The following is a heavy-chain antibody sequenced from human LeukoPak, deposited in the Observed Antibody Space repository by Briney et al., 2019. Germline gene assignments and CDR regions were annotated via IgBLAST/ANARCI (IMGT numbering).Heavy chain of an antibody. D-gene: IGHD2-21*02. J-gene: IGHJ3*02. CDR3: ARSDWYLRGDVFEI. V-gene: IGHV4-38-2*02. Sequence: PSETLSLTCTVSGSSISSDYYWGWLRQPPGKGLEWIGNIFHTGSTYYNPSLKSRATISQHTSKNQFSLKLSSVTAADTAMYYCARSDWYLRGDVFEIWGQGTLVIVSS. CDR2: IFHTGST. CDR1: GSSISSDYY.